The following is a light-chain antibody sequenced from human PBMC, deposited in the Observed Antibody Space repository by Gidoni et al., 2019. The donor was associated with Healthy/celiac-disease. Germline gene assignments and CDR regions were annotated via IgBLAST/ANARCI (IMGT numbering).Light chain of an antibody. CDR1: SSDVGGYNY. V-gene: IGLV2-14*01. CDR3: SSYTSSSTLVV. Sequence: ALHPAASASASPGPSITISCTGTSSDVGGYNYVSWYQQHPGKAPKLMIYEVSNRPSGVSNRFSGSKSGNTASLTISGLQAEDEADYYCSSYTSSSTLVVFGGGTKLTVL. CDR2: EVS. J-gene: IGLJ2*01.